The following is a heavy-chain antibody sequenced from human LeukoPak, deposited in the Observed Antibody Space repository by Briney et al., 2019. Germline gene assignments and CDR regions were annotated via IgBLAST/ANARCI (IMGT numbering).Heavy chain of an antibody. D-gene: IGHD2-15*01. V-gene: IGHV1-69*13. Sequence: SVKVSCKASGGTFSSYAISWVRQAPGQGLEWMGGIIPIFGTANYAQKFQGRVTITADESTSTAYTELSGLRSEDTAVYYCARDVYCSGGSCYWSYGAFDIWGQGTMVTVSS. CDR2: IIPIFGTA. J-gene: IGHJ3*02. CDR3: ARDVYCSGGSCYWSYGAFDI. CDR1: GGTFSSYA.